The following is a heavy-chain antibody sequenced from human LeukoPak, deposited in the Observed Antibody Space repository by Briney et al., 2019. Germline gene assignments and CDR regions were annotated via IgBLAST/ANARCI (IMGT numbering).Heavy chain of an antibody. D-gene: IGHD2-15*01. Sequence: SVKVSCKASGGTFISYAISWVRQAPGQGLEWMGRIIPIFGTANYAQKFQGRVTITTDESTSTAYMELSSLRSEDTAVYYCARGCSGGSCYSYFDYWGQGTLVTVSS. CDR1: GGTFISYA. V-gene: IGHV1-69*05. CDR2: IIPIFGTA. J-gene: IGHJ4*02. CDR3: ARGCSGGSCYSYFDY.